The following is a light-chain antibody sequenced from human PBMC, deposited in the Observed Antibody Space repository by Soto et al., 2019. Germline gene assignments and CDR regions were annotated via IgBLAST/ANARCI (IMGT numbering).Light chain of an antibody. CDR3: QQYNNWPHP. J-gene: IGKJ1*01. Sequence: ERVVTQSPGTLYLSPGERATLSCRASQSVSNSYLAWYQQKPGQAPRLLIYGASIRATGIPGRFSGSGSGTEFTLTISSLQSEDFAVYYCQQYNNWPHPFGQGTKVDI. V-gene: IGKV3-15*01. CDR2: GAS. CDR1: QSVSNSY.